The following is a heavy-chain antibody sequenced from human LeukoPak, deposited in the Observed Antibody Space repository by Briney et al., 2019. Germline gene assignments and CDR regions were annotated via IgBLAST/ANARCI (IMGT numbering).Heavy chain of an antibody. CDR3: AKQIGYCSGGSCYFTS. V-gene: IGHV3-23*01. D-gene: IGHD2-15*01. CDR2: ISSGGGDT. Sequence: GGSLRLSCAVSGFTFSSYAMSWVRQAPGKGLEWVSAISSGGGDTYHADSVKGRFTISRDNSKNTLYLEMNSLRVEDTAVYYCAKQIGYCSGGSCYFTSWGQGTQVTVSS. CDR1: GFTFSSYA. J-gene: IGHJ4*02.